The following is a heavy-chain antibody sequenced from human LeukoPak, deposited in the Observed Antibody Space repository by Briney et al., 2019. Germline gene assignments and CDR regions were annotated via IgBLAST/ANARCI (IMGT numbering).Heavy chain of an antibody. CDR2: ISCDGSDK. CDR3: AKQWSGGSSLYWFDP. V-gene: IGHV3-30*18. CDR1: GFSFSNFG. Sequence: GRSLRLSCAASGFSFSNFGMHWVRQAPGKGLEWVTVISCDGSDKYYADSVKGRFTISRDNSKNTLYLQMNSLRDEDTAVYYCAKQWSGGSSLYWFDPWGQGTLVTVSS. J-gene: IGHJ5*02. D-gene: IGHD2-15*01.